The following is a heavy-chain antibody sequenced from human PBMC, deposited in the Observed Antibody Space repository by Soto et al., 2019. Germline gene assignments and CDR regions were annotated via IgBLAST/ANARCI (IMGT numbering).Heavy chain of an antibody. V-gene: IGHV1-8*01. CDR2: MNPGSGDT. CDR3: ARMATFGSLNWFDP. D-gene: IGHD3-16*01. J-gene: IGHJ5*02. CDR1: GYSFTNND. Sequence: VKVSCKASGYSFTNNDVSWVRQATGQGLEWMGWMNPGSGDTGYAQKFQGRVTMTRDISMATAYMELSSLRSDDTAIYYCARMATFGSLNWFDPWGQGTQVTVSS.